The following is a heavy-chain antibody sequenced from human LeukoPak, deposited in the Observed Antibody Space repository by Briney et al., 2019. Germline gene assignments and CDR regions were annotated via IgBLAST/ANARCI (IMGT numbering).Heavy chain of an antibody. CDR3: ARARYCSGGSCYGYFQH. CDR2: IIPIFGTA. Sequence: SVKVSCKASGGTFSSYAISWVRQAPGQGLEWMRGIIPIFGTANYAQKFQGRVTITADESTSTAYMELSSLRSEDTAVYYCARARYCSGGSCYGYFQHWGQGTLVTVSS. CDR1: GGTFSSYA. D-gene: IGHD2-15*01. J-gene: IGHJ1*01. V-gene: IGHV1-69*13.